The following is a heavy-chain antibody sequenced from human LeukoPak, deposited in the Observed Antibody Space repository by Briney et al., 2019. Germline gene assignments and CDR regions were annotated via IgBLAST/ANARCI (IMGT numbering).Heavy chain of an antibody. CDR1: GASVSTYF. J-gene: IGHJ5*01. CDR3: AKTHCGGGSCDKFDS. V-gene: IGHV4-4*07. Sequence: TSETLSLTCTVSGASVSTYFWSWIRRPAGKTMEWIGRVYASGTTYYNPSLRSRVTLSIDTSKNQFSLSLNSVTAADTAVYYCAKTHCGGGSCDKFDSWGQGILVTVSS. CDR2: VYASGTT. D-gene: IGHD2-21*01.